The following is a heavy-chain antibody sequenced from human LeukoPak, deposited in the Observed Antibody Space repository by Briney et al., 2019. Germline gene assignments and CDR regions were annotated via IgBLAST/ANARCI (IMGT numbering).Heavy chain of an antibody. CDR1: GFTFGDYA. D-gene: IGHD2/OR15-2a*01. J-gene: IGHJ3*02. CDR3: VRDTFYAFDM. CDR2: IRSNGDTV. V-gene: IGHV3-48*02. Sequence: GGSLRLSCTASGFTFGDYAMSWVRQAPGKGLEWVSNIRSNGDTVAYADSVKGRFTTSRDNAKNSLYLQMDSLRDEDTAVYYCVRDTFYAFDMWGQGTMVTVSS.